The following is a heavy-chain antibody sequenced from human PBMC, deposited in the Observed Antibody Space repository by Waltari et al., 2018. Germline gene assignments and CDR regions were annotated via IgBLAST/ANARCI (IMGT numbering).Heavy chain of an antibody. D-gene: IGHD5-12*01. CDR3: ASGTDGYNVYFDY. CDR2: IKQDGSEK. Sequence: EVQLVESGGGLVQPGGSLRLSCAASGFTFSSYWMSWVRQAPGKGLEWVANIKQDGSEKYYVDSVKGRFTISRDNAKNSLYLQMNSLRAEDTAVYYCASGTDGYNVYFDYWGQGTLVTVSS. J-gene: IGHJ4*02. V-gene: IGHV3-7*01. CDR1: GFTFSSYW.